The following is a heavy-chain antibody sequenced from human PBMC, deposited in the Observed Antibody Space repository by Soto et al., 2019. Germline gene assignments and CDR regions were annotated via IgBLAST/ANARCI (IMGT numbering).Heavy chain of an antibody. CDR2: ISATGETI. CDR3: ASQLQGSRRKYYLHF. Sequence: QVQLVESGGALVKPGGSLRLSCAASGFNFSDFYISWIRQAPGKGLEWVSFISATGETIYYAESVEGRFTISRDNAQKSLVLQMNSLRDQDTFIYYCASQLQGSRRKYYLHFWGKGTLVTVSS. D-gene: IGHD1-26*01. J-gene: IGHJ4*02. V-gene: IGHV3-11*01. CDR1: GFNFSDFY.